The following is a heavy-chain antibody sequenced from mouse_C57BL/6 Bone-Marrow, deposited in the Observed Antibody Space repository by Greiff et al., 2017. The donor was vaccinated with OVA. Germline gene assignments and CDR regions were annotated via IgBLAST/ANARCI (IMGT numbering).Heavy chain of an antibody. CDR1: GYAFSSYW. D-gene: IGHD2-5*01. J-gene: IGHJ4*01. V-gene: IGHV1-80*01. CDR2: IYPGDGDT. CDR3: ATYYSNYAMDY. Sequence: VQLQQSGAELVKPGASVKISCKASGYAFSSYWMNWVKQRPGKGLEWIGQIYPGDGDTNYNGKFKGKATLTADKSSSTAYMQLSSLSSEDSAVYFCATYYSNYAMDYWGQGTSVTVSS.